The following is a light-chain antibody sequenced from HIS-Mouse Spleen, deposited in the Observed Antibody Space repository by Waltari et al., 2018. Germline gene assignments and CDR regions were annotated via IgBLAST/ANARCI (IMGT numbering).Light chain of an antibody. CDR3: SSYTSSSTPWV. CDR2: EVS. Sequence: QSALTQPASVSGSPGQSITISCTGTSSDVGGYNYVSWYQQHPGKAPKLMIYEVSTRPSGVSKRFSGSKSGNTASLTISGLQAEDEADYYCSSYTSSSTPWVFGGGTKLTVL. J-gene: IGLJ3*02. V-gene: IGLV2-14*01. CDR1: SSDVGGYNY.